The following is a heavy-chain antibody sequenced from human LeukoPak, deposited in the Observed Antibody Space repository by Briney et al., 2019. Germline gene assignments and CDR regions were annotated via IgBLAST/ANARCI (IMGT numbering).Heavy chain of an antibody. D-gene: IGHD3-9*01. CDR3: ARHGQYYDILTGYYVNYFDY. CDR1: GGSFSGYY. Sequence: SETLSLTCAVYGGSFSGYYWTCIRQPPGKGLEWIGEINHSGRTKYNPSLKSRVTISVDTSKNQFSLKLSSVTAADTAVYYCARHGQYYDILTGYYVNYFDYWGQGTLVTVSS. CDR2: INHSGRT. J-gene: IGHJ4*02. V-gene: IGHV4-34*01.